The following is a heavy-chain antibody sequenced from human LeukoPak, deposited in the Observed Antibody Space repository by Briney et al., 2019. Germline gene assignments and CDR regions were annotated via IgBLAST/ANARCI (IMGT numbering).Heavy chain of an antibody. V-gene: IGHV4-39*07. J-gene: IGHJ5*02. CDR1: GGSISSSSYY. CDR2: IYYSGST. D-gene: IGHD6-6*01. Sequence: SETLSLTCTVSGGSISSSSYYWGWIRQPPGKGLEWIGSIYYSGSTNYNPSLKSRVTISVDTSKNQFSLKLSSVTAADTAVYYCAREIRVEYSSNWFDPWGQGTLVTVSS. CDR3: AREIRVEYSSNWFDP.